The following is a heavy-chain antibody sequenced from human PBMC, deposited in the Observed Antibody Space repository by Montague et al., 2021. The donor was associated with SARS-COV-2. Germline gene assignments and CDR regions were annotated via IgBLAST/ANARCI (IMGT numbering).Heavy chain of an antibody. D-gene: IGHD2/OR15-2a*01. V-gene: IGHV4-4*08. CDR1: SDSITSYY. CDR2: VYSSGTT. CDR3: ATLTQSIGDF. J-gene: IGHJ4*02. Sequence: SETLSLTCTVSSDSITSYYWGWIRQPPGKRLEWLGYVYSSGTTNYNPSLNSRIAISVDTSKNQFSLRLDSVTAADTAIYYCATLTQSIGDFWGQGALVTVS.